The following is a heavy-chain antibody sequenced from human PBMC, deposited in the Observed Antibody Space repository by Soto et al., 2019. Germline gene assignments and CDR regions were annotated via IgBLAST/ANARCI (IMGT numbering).Heavy chain of an antibody. CDR2: IYHSGNT. CDR3: ARVPSP. CDR1: GGSISSGGYS. Sequence: QVQLQESGAGLVKPSQTLSLTCAVSGGSISSGGYSWSWIRQPPGKGLEWIGYIYHSGNTYYNPSLERRVAISVDRSTNQSSLKLSSVPAADTAVYYCARVPSPWGQGTLVTVSS. J-gene: IGHJ5*02. V-gene: IGHV4-30-2*01.